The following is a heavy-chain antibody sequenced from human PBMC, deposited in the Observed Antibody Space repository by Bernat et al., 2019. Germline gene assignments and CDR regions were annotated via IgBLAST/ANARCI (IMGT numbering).Heavy chain of an antibody. CDR3: AKDRGVATRLLDY. D-gene: IGHD5-12*01. CDR2: ISGSGGST. Sequence: EVQLVESGGGVVRPGGSLRLSCAASGFTFDDYGMSWVRQAPGKGLEWVSAISGSGGSTYYADSVKGRFTISRDNSKNTLYLQMNSLRAEDTAVYYCAKDRGVATRLLDYWGQGTLVTVSS. V-gene: IGHV3-23*04. J-gene: IGHJ4*02. CDR1: GFTFDDYG.